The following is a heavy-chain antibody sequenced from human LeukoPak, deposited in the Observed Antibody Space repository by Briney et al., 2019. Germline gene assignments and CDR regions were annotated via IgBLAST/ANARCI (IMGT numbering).Heavy chain of an antibody. V-gene: IGHV1-46*01. CDR3: AREQEGWYYDSSGYYQGADY. CDR1: GYTFTSYY. J-gene: IGHJ4*02. Sequence: ASVKVSCKASGYTFTSYYMHWVRQAPGRGLEWMGIINPSGGSTSYAQKFQGRVTMTRDTSTSTVYMELSSLRAEDTAVYYCAREQEGWYYDSSGYYQGADYWGQGTLVTVSS. CDR2: INPSGGST. D-gene: IGHD3-22*01.